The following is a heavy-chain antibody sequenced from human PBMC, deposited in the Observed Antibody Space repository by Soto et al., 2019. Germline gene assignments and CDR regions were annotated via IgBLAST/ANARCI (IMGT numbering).Heavy chain of an antibody. Sequence: EVQLLESGGGLVQPGGSLRLSCAASGFTFSSYAMSWVRQAPGKGLEWVSAISGSGGSTYYADSVKGRFTISRDNSKNTLYLQMNSLRADDTAVYYCARDDIVVVASKGAYYYYGMDVWGQGTTVTVSS. CDR1: GFTFSSYA. CDR3: ARDDIVVVASKGAYYYYGMDV. CDR2: ISGSGGST. J-gene: IGHJ6*02. D-gene: IGHD2-2*01. V-gene: IGHV3-23*01.